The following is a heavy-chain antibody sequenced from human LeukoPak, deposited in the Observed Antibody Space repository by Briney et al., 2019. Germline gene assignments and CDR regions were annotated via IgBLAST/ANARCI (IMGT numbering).Heavy chain of an antibody. CDR1: RFTFSIYS. CDR2: ISSSSSYI. Sequence: PGGSLRLSCAASRFTFSIYSMNRVRQAPGKGLEWVSSISSSSSYIYYADSVKGRFTISRDNAKNSLYLQMNSLRAEDAAVYYCASLLSSYGYEVVYWGQGTLVTVSS. D-gene: IGHD5-18*01. V-gene: IGHV3-21*01. CDR3: ASLLSSYGYEVVY. J-gene: IGHJ4*02.